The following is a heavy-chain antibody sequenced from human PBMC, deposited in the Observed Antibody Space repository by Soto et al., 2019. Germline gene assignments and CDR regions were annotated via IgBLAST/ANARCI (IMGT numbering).Heavy chain of an antibody. CDR2: AYLSGST. CDR3: QTDEGIRYSVPVSAFLLNGSSDL. Sequence: PPGKGLEWIGHAYLSGSTNYIPSLKSRLTMAIDTAKNQFSLKLNSVTAAGTAVYFFQTDEGIRYSVPVSAFLLNGSSDL. D-gene: IGHD3-9*01. V-gene: IGHV4-59*01. J-gene: IGHJ2*01.